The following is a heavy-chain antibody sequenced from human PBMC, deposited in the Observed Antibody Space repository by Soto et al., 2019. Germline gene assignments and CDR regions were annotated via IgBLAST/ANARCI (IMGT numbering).Heavy chain of an antibody. Sequence: GGSLRLSCAASGVTFSSYGMHWVRQAPGKGLEWVAVISYDGSNKYYADSVKGRFTISRDNSKNTLYLQMNSLRAEDTAVYYCAKDPKGYCSSTSCYVGFDYWGQGTLVTVSS. CDR2: ISYDGSNK. CDR1: GVTFSSYG. V-gene: IGHV3-30*18. D-gene: IGHD2-2*01. J-gene: IGHJ4*02. CDR3: AKDPKGYCSSTSCYVGFDY.